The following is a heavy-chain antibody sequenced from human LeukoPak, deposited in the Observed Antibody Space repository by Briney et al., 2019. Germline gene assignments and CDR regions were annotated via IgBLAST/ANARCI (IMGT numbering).Heavy chain of an antibody. J-gene: IGHJ5*02. Sequence: PSETLSLTCAVSGGSISSGGYSWSWIRQPPGKGLEWIGYIYRSGSTYYNPSLKSRVTISVDRSKNQFSLKLSSVTAADTAVYYCARGGQGYGDYNWFDPWGQGTLVTVSS. D-gene: IGHD4-17*01. CDR2: IYRSGST. CDR3: ARGGQGYGDYNWFDP. V-gene: IGHV4-30-2*01. CDR1: GGSISSGGYS.